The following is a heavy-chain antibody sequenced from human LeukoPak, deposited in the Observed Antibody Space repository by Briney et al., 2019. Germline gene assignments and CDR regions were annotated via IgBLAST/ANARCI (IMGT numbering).Heavy chain of an antibody. CDR1: GGTFSSYA. J-gene: IGHJ5*02. CDR2: IIPIFGTA. CDR3: ARSQVGQLLDNWFDP. Sequence: ASVKVSCKASGGTFSSYAISWVRQAPGQGLEWMGGIIPIFGTANYAQKFQGRVTITTDESTSTAHMELSSLRSEDTAVYYCARSQVGQLLDNWFDPWGQGTLVTVSS. V-gene: IGHV1-69*05. D-gene: IGHD2-2*01.